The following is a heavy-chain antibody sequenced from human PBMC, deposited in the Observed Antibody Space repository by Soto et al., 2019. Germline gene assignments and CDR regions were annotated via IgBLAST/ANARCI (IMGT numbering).Heavy chain of an antibody. D-gene: IGHD2-8*02. J-gene: IGHJ6*02. Sequence: QVQLVQSGAEVKKPGSSVKVSCKASGGTFSRYTFTWVRQAPGQGLEWMGRIIPILDIPNYAQNFQGRVTITANKSTSTADVELSSLTSDDTAVHYCASDFTGVLVLGTSPPGGDNYGCDVWGQGTTVTVSS. CDR1: GGTFSRYT. CDR3: ASDFTGVLVLGTSPPGGDNYGCDV. CDR2: IIPILDIP. V-gene: IGHV1-69*02.